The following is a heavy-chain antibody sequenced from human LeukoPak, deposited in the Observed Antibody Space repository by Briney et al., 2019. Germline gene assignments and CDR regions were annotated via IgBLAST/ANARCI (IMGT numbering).Heavy chain of an antibody. Sequence: ASAKVSCKASGGTFSSYAISWVRQAPGQGLEWMGRIIPILGIANYAQKFQGRVTITADKSTSTAYMELSSLRSEDTAVYYCARELLTMVRGVVFDYWGQGTLVTVSS. D-gene: IGHD3-10*01. CDR3: ARELLTMVRGVVFDY. J-gene: IGHJ4*02. CDR1: GGTFSSYA. CDR2: IIPILGIA. V-gene: IGHV1-69*04.